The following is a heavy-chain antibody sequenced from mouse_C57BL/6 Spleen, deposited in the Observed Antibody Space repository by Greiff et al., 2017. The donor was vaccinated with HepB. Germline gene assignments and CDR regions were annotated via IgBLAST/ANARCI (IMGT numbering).Heavy chain of an antibody. D-gene: IGHD1-1*01. V-gene: IGHV1-50*01. J-gene: IGHJ1*03. CDR2: IDPSDSYT. Sequence: QVQLQQPGAELVKPGASVKLSCKASGYTFTSYWMQWVKQRPGQGLEWIGEIDPSDSYTNYNQKFKGKATLTVDTSSSTAYMQLSSLTSEDSAVYYGHTYGSSYGYFDVWGTGTTVTVSS. CDR3: HTYGSSYGYFDV. CDR1: GYTFTSYW.